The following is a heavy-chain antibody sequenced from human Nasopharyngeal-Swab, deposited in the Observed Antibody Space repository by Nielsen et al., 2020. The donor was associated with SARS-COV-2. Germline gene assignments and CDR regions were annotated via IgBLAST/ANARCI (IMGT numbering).Heavy chain of an antibody. V-gene: IGHV3-21*01. CDR2: ISSSSSYI. CDR1: GFTFSSYS. J-gene: IGHJ6*02. CDR3: ASFLRGQWLADNYYYYGMDV. Sequence: GGSLRLSCAASGFTFSSYSMNWVRQAPGKGLEWVSSISSSSSYIYYADSVKGRFTISRDNAKSSLYLQMNSLRAEDTAVYYCASFLRGQWLADNYYYYGMDVWGQGTTVTVSS. D-gene: IGHD6-19*01.